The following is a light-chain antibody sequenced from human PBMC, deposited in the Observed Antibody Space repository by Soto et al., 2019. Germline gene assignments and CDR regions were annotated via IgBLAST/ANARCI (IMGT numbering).Light chain of an antibody. CDR3: CSYAGTVAYG. CDR2: EVK. Sequence: QSVLTQPASVSGSPGQSITISCAGTGSDVGAYNLVSWYQQHPGKTHKLNICEVKTRPSGISNRFTGTKSGYTASLTISGLQAEDEADYFCCSYAGTVAYGFGTGTKVTVL. V-gene: IGLV2-23*02. J-gene: IGLJ1*01. CDR1: GSDVGAYNL.